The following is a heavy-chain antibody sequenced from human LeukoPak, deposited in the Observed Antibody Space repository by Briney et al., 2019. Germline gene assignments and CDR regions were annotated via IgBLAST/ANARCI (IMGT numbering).Heavy chain of an antibody. J-gene: IGHJ4*02. CDR3: ARGTYSGYDSSFDY. Sequence: GGSLRLSCVASGFTFSTYSMNWVRQAPGKGLEWVSSFTAYSGASIYYADSVRGRFTISRDNAKNSLYLQINSLRAEDTAVYFCARGTYSGYDSSFDYWGQGTLVTVSS. V-gene: IGHV3-21*01. CDR2: FTAYSGASI. CDR1: GFTFSTYS. D-gene: IGHD5-12*01.